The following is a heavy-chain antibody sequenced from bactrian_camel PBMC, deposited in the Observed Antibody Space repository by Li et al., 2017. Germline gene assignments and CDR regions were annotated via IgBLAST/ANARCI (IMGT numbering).Heavy chain of an antibody. CDR1: EQSYSRYDDWC. J-gene: IGHJ4*01. CDR2: IYAAGGST. V-gene: IGHV3S1*01. Sequence: HVQLVESGGGSVQAGGTLRLSCAASEQSYSRYDDWCMAWFRQAPGKVREGVASIYAAGGSTYYIDSVKGRFTISQDHAKKTLFLQMNSLRTEDTAVYYCATTPSGGGRGPGTQVTVS. D-gene: IGHD5*01.